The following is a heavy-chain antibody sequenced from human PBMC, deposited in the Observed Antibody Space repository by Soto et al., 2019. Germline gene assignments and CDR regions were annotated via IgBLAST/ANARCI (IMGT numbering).Heavy chain of an antibody. Sequence: ETLSLTCTVSGASISVHSYYWTWIRQPPGKGLEWIGSSYYSGTTYFNPSLKSRATISVDTSKNQFSLRLTSVTAADTAIYYCTRRYNWNDNYFDPCGPGALVTVSS. D-gene: IGHD1-20*01. CDR1: GASISVHSYY. CDR3: TRRYNWNDNYFDP. J-gene: IGHJ5*02. CDR2: SYYSGTT. V-gene: IGHV4-39*01.